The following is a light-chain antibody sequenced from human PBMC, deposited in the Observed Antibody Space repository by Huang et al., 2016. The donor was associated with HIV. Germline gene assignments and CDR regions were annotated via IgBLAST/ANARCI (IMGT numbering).Light chain of an antibody. CDR3: MQALQTSFT. J-gene: IGKJ4*01. Sequence: DIVMTQSPISLPVTPGQPASISCRSSQRLQNSNGYNYLDWYVQKPGQSPRLLIYMGSNRASGVPDRFSGSGSGTDFTLKISRVEAEDVGVYYCMQALQTSFTFGGGTKVEIK. CDR2: MGS. V-gene: IGKV2-28*01. CDR1: QRLQNSNGYNY.